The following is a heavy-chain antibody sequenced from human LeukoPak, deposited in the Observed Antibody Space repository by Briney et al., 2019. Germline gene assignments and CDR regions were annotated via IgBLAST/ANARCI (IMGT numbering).Heavy chain of an antibody. Sequence: PGGSLRLSCAASGLTFSSYAMSWVRQAPGKGLEWVSAISGSGGSTYYADSVKGRFTISRDNSKNTLYLQMNSLRAGDTAVYYCAKLRDGDPVGYFDYWGQGTLVIVSS. D-gene: IGHD4-17*01. J-gene: IGHJ4*02. CDR2: ISGSGGST. CDR1: GLTFSSYA. CDR3: AKLRDGDPVGYFDY. V-gene: IGHV3-23*01.